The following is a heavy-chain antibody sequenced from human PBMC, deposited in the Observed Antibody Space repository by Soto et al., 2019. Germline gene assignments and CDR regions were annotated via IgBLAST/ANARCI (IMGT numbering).Heavy chain of an antibody. CDR3: ARAIPAAGTRY. J-gene: IGHJ4*01. V-gene: IGHV4-31*03. Sequence: SETLSLTCTVSGDSISSGGYYWSWIRQHPGKGLECIGHIYYSGSTYYNPSLKSRFTISADTSQNQFSLELRSVTAADTAMYYWARAIPAAGTRYWGHGTLATVS. CDR1: GDSISSGGYY. CDR2: IYYSGST. D-gene: IGHD6-25*01.